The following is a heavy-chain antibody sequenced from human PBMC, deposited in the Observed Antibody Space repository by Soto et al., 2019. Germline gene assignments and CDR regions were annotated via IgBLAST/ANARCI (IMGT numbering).Heavy chain of an antibody. V-gene: IGHV3-23*01. CDR3: ATAPLPGGSGSYPNYYYYYGIDV. CDR1: GFTFSSYA. CDR2: ISGSGGST. D-gene: IGHD3-10*01. J-gene: IGHJ6*02. Sequence: GGSLRLSCAASGFTFSSYAMSWVRQAPGKGLEWVSAISGSGGSTYYADSVKGRFTISRDNSKNTLYMQMNSLRAEDTAVYYCATAPLPGGSGSYPNYYYYYGIDVWGQGTTVTVSS.